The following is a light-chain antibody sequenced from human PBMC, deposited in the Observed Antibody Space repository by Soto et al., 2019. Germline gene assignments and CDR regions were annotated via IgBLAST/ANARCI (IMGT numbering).Light chain of an antibody. Sequence: EIVLTQSPGTLSLSPGERDTLSCRASQSVSNNYLAWYQQKPGQAPRLLIYGASNRATGIPDRFSGSGSGTDFTLTISRLEPEDFAVYYCQQYGSSGTFGQGTRLEI. V-gene: IGKV3-20*01. CDR1: QSVSNNY. CDR2: GAS. CDR3: QQYGSSGT. J-gene: IGKJ5*01.